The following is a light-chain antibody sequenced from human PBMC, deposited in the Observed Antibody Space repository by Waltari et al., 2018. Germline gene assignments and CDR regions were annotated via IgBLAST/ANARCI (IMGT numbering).Light chain of an antibody. V-gene: IGKV3D-20*01. CDR2: DTW. J-gene: IGKJ1*01. Sequence: EIVLTQSPATLSLSPRDRAPLSCGASQSVDSGFLAWYQQKPGLAPRLLIYDTWHRATGTPDRFSGSGSGTDFTLTISRLEPEDFAVYYCQQYRSLPPAWSFGQGTKVEIK. CDR1: QSVDSGF. CDR3: QQYRSLPPAWS.